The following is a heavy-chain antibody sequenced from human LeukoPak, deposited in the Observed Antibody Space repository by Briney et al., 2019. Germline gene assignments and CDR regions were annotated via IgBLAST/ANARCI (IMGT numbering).Heavy chain of an antibody. V-gene: IGHV1-69*06. Sequence: GASVKVSCKASGGTFSSYAISWVRQAPGQGLEWMGGIIPIFGTENYAQKFQGRVTITADKSTSTAYMELSSLRSEDTAVYYCARERGSSWYGDYYYYYMDVWGKGTTVTVSS. D-gene: IGHD6-13*01. CDR2: IIPIFGTE. J-gene: IGHJ6*03. CDR3: ARERGSSWYGDYYYYYMDV. CDR1: GGTFSSYA.